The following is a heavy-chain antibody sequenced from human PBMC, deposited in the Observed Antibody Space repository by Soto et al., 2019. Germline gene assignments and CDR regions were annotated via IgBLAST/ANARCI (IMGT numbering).Heavy chain of an antibody. V-gene: IGHV3-21*01. CDR2: ISSSSSYI. CDR3: ARGPSSSHNWYFDL. Sequence: PGVSLRLSCAASGFTFSSYSMNWVRQAPGKGLEWVSSISSSSSYIYYADSVKGRFTISRDNAKNSLYLQMNSLRAEDTAVYYCARGPSSSHNWYFDLWGRGTLVTVSS. CDR1: GFTFSSYS. D-gene: IGHD6-13*01. J-gene: IGHJ2*01.